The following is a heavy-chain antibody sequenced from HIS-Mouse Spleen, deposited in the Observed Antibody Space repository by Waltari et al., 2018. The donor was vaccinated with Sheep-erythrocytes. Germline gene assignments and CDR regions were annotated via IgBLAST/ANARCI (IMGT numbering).Heavy chain of an antibody. CDR2: IYYSGST. D-gene: IGHD7-27*01. CDR3: ARDRNWGGYFDS. J-gene: IGHJ4*02. CDR1: GCPISSSSYY. V-gene: IGHV4-39*07. Sequence: QLQLQESGPGLVKPSETLSLTCTVSGCPISSSSYYWGWIRQPPGKGLEGIGCIYYSGSTAYTPPLKSPATTSVDASTNQFSLRLGSVTAADTAVYYCARDRNWGGYFDSWGQGTLVTVSS.